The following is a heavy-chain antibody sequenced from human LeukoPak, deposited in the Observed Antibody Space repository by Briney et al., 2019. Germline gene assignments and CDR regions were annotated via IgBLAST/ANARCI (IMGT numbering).Heavy chain of an antibody. J-gene: IGHJ6*03. Sequence: GESLKISCKGSGYSFTSYWIGWVRQMPGKGLEWMGIIYPGDSDTRYSPSFQGQVTVSADKSISTAYLQWSSLKASDTAMYYCARLVRGGRYYYYYYMDVWGKGTTVTVSS. D-gene: IGHD3-10*01. CDR3: ARLVRGGRYYYYYYMDV. CDR1: GYSFTSYW. CDR2: IYPGDSDT. V-gene: IGHV5-51*01.